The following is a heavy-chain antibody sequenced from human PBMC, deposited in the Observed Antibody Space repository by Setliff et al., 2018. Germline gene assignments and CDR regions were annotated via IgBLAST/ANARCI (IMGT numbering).Heavy chain of an antibody. Sequence: GGSLRLSCSVSGITFKNAWMTWVRQAPGKGPERVGRIKSSREGATSDYGAPAKGRFTISRDDSKNMIYLQMNNLKSDDTGFYYCTTGPRDSRNYMTWLDSWGQGTLVTVSS. CDR2: IKSSREGATS. J-gene: IGHJ5*01. CDR3: TTGPRDSRNYMTWLDS. CDR1: GITFKNAW. D-gene: IGHD4-4*01. V-gene: IGHV3-15*01.